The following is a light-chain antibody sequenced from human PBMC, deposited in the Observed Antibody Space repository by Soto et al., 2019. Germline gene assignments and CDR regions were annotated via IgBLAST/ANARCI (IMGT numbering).Light chain of an antibody. CDR3: ASYTSGGITLL. J-gene: IGLJ2*01. V-gene: IGLV2-18*02. CDR1: SSDVGGYNR. CDR2: EVS. Sequence: QSVLTQPPSVSGSPGQSVTISCTGTSSDVGGYNRVSWYQQPPGTAPKLVIYEVSNRPSGVPDRFSGSKSGNTASLSIAGLQAEDEADYYCASYTSGGITLLFGGGTKLTVL.